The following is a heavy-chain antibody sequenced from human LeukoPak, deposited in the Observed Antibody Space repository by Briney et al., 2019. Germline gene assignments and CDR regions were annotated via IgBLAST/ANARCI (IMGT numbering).Heavy chain of an antibody. D-gene: IGHD4-23*01. CDR2: FDPEDGET. V-gene: IGHV1-24*01. J-gene: IGHJ4*02. Sequence: GASVKVSCKVSGYTLTELSMHWVRQAPGKGLEWMGGFDPEDGETIYAQKFQGRVTVTEDTSTDTAYMELSSLRSEDTAVYYCATDRLGRGGNDYWGQGTLVTVSS. CDR3: ATDRLGRGGNDY. CDR1: GYTLTELS.